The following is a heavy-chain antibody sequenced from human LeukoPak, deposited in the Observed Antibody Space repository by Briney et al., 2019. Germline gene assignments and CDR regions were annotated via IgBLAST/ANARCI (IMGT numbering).Heavy chain of an antibody. CDR3: ARDPRTPAFDF. V-gene: IGHV6-1*01. J-gene: IGHJ4*02. D-gene: IGHD1-14*01. CDR2: TYFRSKWYN. CDR1: GDSLSSNSAA. Sequence: SQALSLTCALSGDSLSSNSAAWSWLRQSPARGLELLGTTYFRSKWYNDYAASVKSRITINPATSKNHFSLQLNSVTPEDTAVYYCARDPRTPAFDFWGQGTLVTVSS.